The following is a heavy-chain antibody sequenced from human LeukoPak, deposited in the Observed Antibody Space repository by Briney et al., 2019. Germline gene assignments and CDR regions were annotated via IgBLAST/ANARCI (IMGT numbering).Heavy chain of an antibody. D-gene: IGHD5-12*01. CDR2: IYYSGST. CDR1: DGSISSYY. Sequence: SETLSLTCTVSDGSISSYYWSWIRQPPGKGLEWIGYIYYSGSTNYNPSLKSRVTISVDTSKNQFSLKLSSVTAADTAVYYCARVVDIVATTHPDDAFDIWGQGTMVTVSS. CDR3: ARVVDIVATTHPDDAFDI. J-gene: IGHJ3*02. V-gene: IGHV4-59*01.